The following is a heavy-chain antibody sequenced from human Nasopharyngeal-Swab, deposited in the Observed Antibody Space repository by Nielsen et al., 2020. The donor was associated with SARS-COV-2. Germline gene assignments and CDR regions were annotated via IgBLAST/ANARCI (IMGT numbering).Heavy chain of an antibody. J-gene: IGHJ2*01. CDR2: VDESGTS. CDR1: GGSFSNYY. V-gene: IGHV4-34*01. D-gene: IGHD6-13*01. CDR3: ARGARSSGSSSFSLYGFFDL. Sequence: SDTLSPPCATSGGSFSNYYWSWLPQPPGKCPEVIGDVDESGTSYYSPSHESRVSISRDLSRTQFSLELTSVTPEDTAVYYCARGARSSGSSSFSLYGFFDLWGRGTLVTVSS.